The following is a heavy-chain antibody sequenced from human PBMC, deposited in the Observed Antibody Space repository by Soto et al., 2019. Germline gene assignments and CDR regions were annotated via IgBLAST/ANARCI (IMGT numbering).Heavy chain of an antibody. CDR2: IIPIFVTA. Sequence: GASVKVSCKASGGTFSSYAISWVRQAPGQGLEWMGGIIPIFVTANYAQKFQGRVTITADESTSTAYMELSSLRSEDTAVYYCARDLTRLHQLLFFDYRGQGTLVTVSS. V-gene: IGHV1-69*13. CDR1: GGTFSSYA. J-gene: IGHJ4*02. CDR3: ARDLTRLHQLLFFDY. D-gene: IGHD2-2*01.